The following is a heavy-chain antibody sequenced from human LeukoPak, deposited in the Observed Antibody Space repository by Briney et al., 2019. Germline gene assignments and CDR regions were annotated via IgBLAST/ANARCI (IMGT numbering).Heavy chain of an antibody. CDR2: VSAYNGNT. J-gene: IGHJ4*02. V-gene: IGHV1-18*01. Sequence: GASVKVSCKASGYTFTSCGISWVRQAPGQGLEWMGWVSAYNGNTNYAQKLQGRVTMTTDTSTSTAYMELRSLRSDDTAVYYCARVPHCSGGSCYPMDYWGQGTLVTVSS. CDR3: ARVPHCSGGSCYPMDY. CDR1: GYTFTSCG. D-gene: IGHD2-15*01.